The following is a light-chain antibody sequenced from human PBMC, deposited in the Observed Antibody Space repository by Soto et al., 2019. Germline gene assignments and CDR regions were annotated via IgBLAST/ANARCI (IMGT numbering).Light chain of an antibody. J-gene: IGLJ2*01. CDR3: SSYTSSSTVV. CDR1: SSDVGGYKY. V-gene: IGLV2-14*01. CDR2: EVT. Sequence: QSVLTQPASLSQSPGQSITISCTGTSSDVGGYKYVSWYKQHPGKVPKLMIYEVTNRPSGVSNRFSGSKSGNTASLTISELQAEDEADYYCSSYTSSSTVVFGGGTKLTVL.